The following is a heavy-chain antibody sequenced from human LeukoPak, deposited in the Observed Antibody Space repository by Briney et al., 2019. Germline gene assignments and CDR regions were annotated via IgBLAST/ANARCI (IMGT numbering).Heavy chain of an antibody. CDR3: ARDHYYDSSGYTRSADY. Sequence: ASVKVSCKASGYTFTSYGISWVRQAPGQGLERMGWISAYNGNTNYAQKLQGRVTMTTDTSTSTAYMELRSLRSDDTAVYYSARDHYYDSSGYTRSADYWGQGTLVTVSS. CDR1: GYTFTSYG. V-gene: IGHV1-18*01. CDR2: ISAYNGNT. J-gene: IGHJ4*02. D-gene: IGHD3-22*01.